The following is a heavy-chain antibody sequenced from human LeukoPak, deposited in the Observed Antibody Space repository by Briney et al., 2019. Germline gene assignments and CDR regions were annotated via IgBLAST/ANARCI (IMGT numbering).Heavy chain of an antibody. CDR3: ARVRCSSTSCYAYYFDY. CDR1: SGPFYSYY. CDR2: HYDSGST. D-gene: IGHD2-2*01. Sequence: SETLSLTCTVSSGPFYSYYWSWIRQAPGKGLEWIGYHYDSGSTHYNPSLKSRVTISLDTSKNQFSLNLSSVTAADTAVYYCARVRCSSTSCYAYYFDYWGQGTLVTVSS. J-gene: IGHJ4*02. V-gene: IGHV4-59*08.